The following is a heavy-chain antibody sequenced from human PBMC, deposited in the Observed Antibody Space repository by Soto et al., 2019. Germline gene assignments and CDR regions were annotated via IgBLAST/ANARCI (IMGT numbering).Heavy chain of an antibody. CDR2: IYSGGST. D-gene: IGHD5-18*01. Sequence: EVQLLESGGGLVQPGGSLRLSCAASGFTFSSYAMSWVRQAPGKGLEWVSVIYSGGSTYYADSVKGRFTISRDNSKNTLYLQMNSLRAEDTAVYYCARTRGYSYGDYWGQGTLVTVSS. CDR1: GFTFSSYA. J-gene: IGHJ4*02. V-gene: IGHV3-23*03. CDR3: ARTRGYSYGDY.